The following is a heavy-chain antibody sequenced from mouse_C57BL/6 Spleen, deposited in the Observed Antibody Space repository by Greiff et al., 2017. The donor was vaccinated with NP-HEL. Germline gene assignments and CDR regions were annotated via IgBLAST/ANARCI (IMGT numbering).Heavy chain of an antibody. V-gene: IGHV1-69*01. D-gene: IGHD1-1*01. CDR3: ARGIAVVAYYFDY. CDR2: IDPSDSYT. CDR1: GYTFTSYW. J-gene: IGHJ2*01. Sequence: VKLQQPGAELVMPGASVKLSCKASGYTFTSYWMHWVKQRPGQGLEWIGEIDPSDSYTNYNQKFKGKSTLTVDKSSSTAYMQLSSLTSEDSAVYYCARGIAVVAYYFDYWGQGTTLTVSS.